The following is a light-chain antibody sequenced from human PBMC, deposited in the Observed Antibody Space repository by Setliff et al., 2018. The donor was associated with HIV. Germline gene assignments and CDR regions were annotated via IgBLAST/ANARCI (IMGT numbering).Light chain of an antibody. CDR2: EVS. Sequence: QSALTQPASVSGSPGQSITISCTGANSDNGGCDYVYWYQQQPGKAPKLMIYEVSGRPSGVSYRFSGSKSGTTASLTISGLQTEDEADYFCSSYTSSGTLFVFGTGTKATVL. CDR1: NSDNGGCDY. J-gene: IGLJ1*01. CDR3: SSYTSSGTLFV. V-gene: IGLV2-14*01.